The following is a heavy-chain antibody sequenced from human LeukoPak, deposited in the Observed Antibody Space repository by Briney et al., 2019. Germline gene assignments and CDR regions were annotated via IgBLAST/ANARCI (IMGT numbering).Heavy chain of an antibody. CDR2: IRQDGNKI. J-gene: IGHJ5*02. CDR3: ARDKLRLNWFDP. Sequence: GGSLRLSCAASGFIFSTYWMSWIRQAPGKGLEWVANIRQDGNKIYYVDSVKGRFTISRDNAKNSLYLQMHNLRAEDTAVYYCARDKLRLNWFDPWGQGTLVTVSS. V-gene: IGHV3-7*01. CDR1: GFIFSTYW. D-gene: IGHD3-16*01.